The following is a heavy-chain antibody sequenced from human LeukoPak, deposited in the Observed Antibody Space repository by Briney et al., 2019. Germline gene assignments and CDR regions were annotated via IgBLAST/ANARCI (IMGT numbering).Heavy chain of an antibody. J-gene: IGHJ4*02. CDR2: ISSSSTI. CDR3: AKLVFWNDNDY. CDR1: GFTFSSYS. D-gene: IGHD1-1*01. V-gene: IGHV3-48*01. Sequence: GGSLRLSCAASGFTFSSYSMNWVRQAPGKGLEWVSYISSSSTIYYADSVKGRFTISRDNAKNSLYLQMNSLRAEDTAVYYCAKLVFWNDNDYWGQGTLVTVSS.